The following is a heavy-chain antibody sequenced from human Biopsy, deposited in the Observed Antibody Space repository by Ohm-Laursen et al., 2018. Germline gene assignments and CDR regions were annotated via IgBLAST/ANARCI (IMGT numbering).Heavy chain of an antibody. CDR3: ARGDYFDSNGYFWFDP. CDR2: IFNSANT. CDR1: GGSISSGGSY. D-gene: IGHD3-22*01. Sequence: SQTLSLTCTVSGGSISSGGSYWSWIRQRPGKGLEWIGYIFNSANTYYNPSLKNLITISGDTSKNQFSLKLNSVTAADTAVYYCARGDYFDSNGYFWFDPWDQGTLVTVSS. J-gene: IGHJ5*02. V-gene: IGHV4-31*01.